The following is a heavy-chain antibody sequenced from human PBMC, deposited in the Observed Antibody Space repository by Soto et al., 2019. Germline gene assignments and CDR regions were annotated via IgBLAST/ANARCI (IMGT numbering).Heavy chain of an antibody. CDR1: GGSISSHY. V-gene: IGHV4-59*08. Sequence: SETLSLTCTVSGGSISSHYWSWIRQPPGQGLEWIGYVYYSGSTNYNPSLKSRVTISVDTSKSQFSLRLSSVTAADTAVYFCVRLDGYDHYIVFWGPGARVT. J-gene: IGHJ4*02. CDR2: VYYSGST. D-gene: IGHD5-12*01. CDR3: VRLDGYDHYIVF.